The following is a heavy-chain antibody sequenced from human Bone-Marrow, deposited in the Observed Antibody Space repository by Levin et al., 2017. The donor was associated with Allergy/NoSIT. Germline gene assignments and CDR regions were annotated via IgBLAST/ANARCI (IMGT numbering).Heavy chain of an antibody. CDR1: GFIFSSYW. CDR2: LNTDGTTT. D-gene: IGHD3-16*01. V-gene: IGHV3-74*01. J-gene: IGHJ4*02. CDR3: VRPGLGEYYFDY. Sequence: SCAASGFIFSSYWVHWVRQAPGKGLVWVSRLNTDGTTTNYADSVKGRFTISRDNAKNTPYLQMNSLRAEDTAVYHCVRPGLGEYYFDYWGQGTLVTVSS.